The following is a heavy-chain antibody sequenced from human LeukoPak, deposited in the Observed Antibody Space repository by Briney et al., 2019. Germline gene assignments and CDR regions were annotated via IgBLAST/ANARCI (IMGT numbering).Heavy chain of an antibody. CDR1: GGSFSGHY. CDR2: INHRGST. Sequence: XETLSLTCAVFGGSFSGHYWSWIRQPPGKGLEWIGEINHRGSTTYNPSLKSRVTISVDTSKSQFSLKLSSLTAADTAVYYCARDRYSNSFYYYYAMDVWGQGTTVTVSS. V-gene: IGHV4-34*01. J-gene: IGHJ6*02. CDR3: ARDRYSNSFYYYYAMDV. D-gene: IGHD4-11*01.